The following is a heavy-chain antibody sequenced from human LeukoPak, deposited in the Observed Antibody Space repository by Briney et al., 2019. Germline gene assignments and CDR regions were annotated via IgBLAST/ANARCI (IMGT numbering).Heavy chain of an antibody. CDR1: GFSFSSFA. CDR2: IYSGGST. J-gene: IGHJ6*02. V-gene: IGHV3-66*01. Sequence: GGSLRLSCAASGFSFSSFAMTWVRQAPGQGLEWVSVIYSGGSTYYADSVKGRFTISRDNSKNTLYLQMNSLRAEDTAVYYCARTDWGFGMDVWGQGTTVTVSS. D-gene: IGHD7-27*01. CDR3: ARTDWGFGMDV.